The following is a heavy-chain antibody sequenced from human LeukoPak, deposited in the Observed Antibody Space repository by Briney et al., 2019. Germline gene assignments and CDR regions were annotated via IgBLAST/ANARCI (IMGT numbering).Heavy chain of an antibody. D-gene: IGHD6-13*01. J-gene: IGHJ4*02. CDR3: AKQSAGSAAWYSLHYDF. CDR1: GLTFSSHW. V-gene: IGHV3-23*01. CDR2: VDGGGGGT. Sequence: GRSLRLSCAASGLTFSSHWMHWVRQAPGKGLVWVSRVDGGGGGTYYADSVKGRFTISRDNSKDTLYLQMNGLSAEDTAVYFCAKQSAGSAAWYSLHYDFWGQGTLVTVSS.